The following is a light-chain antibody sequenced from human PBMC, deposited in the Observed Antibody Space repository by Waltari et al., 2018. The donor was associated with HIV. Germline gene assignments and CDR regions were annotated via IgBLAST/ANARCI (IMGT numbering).Light chain of an antibody. J-gene: IGLJ2*01. CDR1: NIGSKS. V-gene: IGLV3-21*01. CDR2: HDT. Sequence: SYVLTQSPSVSGAPGKTARLTCGGQNIGSKSVNWYQQQPGQAPVMVIYHDTDRPSGIPDRFSGSNSEDTATLTIRRVEAGDEADYYCQVWDTNTDQYVIFGGGTNLAV. CDR3: QVWDTNTDQYVI.